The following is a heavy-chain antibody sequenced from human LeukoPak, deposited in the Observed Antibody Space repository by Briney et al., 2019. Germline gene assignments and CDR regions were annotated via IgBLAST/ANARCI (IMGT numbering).Heavy chain of an antibody. Sequence: GASVKVSCKASGYTFTSYDMHWVRQAAGQGREWMGIINPSGGSTSYAQKFQGRVTMTRDMSTSTVYMELSSLRSEDTAVYYCARDLLAAADYYYYYMDVWGKGTTVTVSS. J-gene: IGHJ6*03. D-gene: IGHD6-13*01. V-gene: IGHV1-46*01. CDR2: INPSGGST. CDR1: GYTFTSYD. CDR3: ARDLLAAADYYYYYMDV.